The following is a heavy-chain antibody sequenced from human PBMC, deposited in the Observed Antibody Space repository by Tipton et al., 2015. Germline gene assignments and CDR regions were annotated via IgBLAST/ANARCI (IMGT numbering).Heavy chain of an antibody. V-gene: IGHV4-59*04. D-gene: IGHD3-9*01. CDR1: PDSINSYF. CDR3: ACHDYDLLTRDYQTVDY. J-gene: IGHJ4*02. Sequence: LRLSCIVSPDSINSYFWSWIRQPPGKGLEWIGTISHSGSTYYNPSLKSRVTISADTSRNQFSLRLSSVTAADTAVYYCACHDYDLLTRDYQTVDYWGQGTLVTVSP. CDR2: ISHSGST.